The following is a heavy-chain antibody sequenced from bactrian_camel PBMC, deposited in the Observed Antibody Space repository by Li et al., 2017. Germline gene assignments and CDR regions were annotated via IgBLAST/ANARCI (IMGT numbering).Heavy chain of an antibody. Sequence: VQLVESGGSSVQAGGSLRLSCKILKSRYSANYLAWFRRPPGKEREWVASIAEGNDRTTYSDSVKGRFTISRDSASNMVYLQMNSLKPEDAAIYYCAASGGPIRGPNKLSPRDYNYWGQGTQVTVS. CDR3: AASGGPIRGPNKLSPRDYNY. V-gene: IGHV3S53*01. CDR2: IAEGNDRT. J-gene: IGHJ4*01. D-gene: IGHD1*01. CDR1: KSRYSANY.